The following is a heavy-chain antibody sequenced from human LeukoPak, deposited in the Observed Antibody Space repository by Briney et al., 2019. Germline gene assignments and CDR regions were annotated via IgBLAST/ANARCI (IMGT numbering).Heavy chain of an antibody. CDR3: ASNYGGDYAIDY. J-gene: IGHJ4*02. CDR1: GGSISSGDYY. Sequence: PSQTLSLTCTVSGGSISSGDYYWSWIRQPPGKGLEWIGYIYYSGSTYYNPSLKSRVTISVDTSKNQFSLKLSSVTAADTAVYYCASNYGGDYAIDYWGQGTLVTVSS. V-gene: IGHV4-30-4*01. D-gene: IGHD4-17*01. CDR2: IYYSGST.